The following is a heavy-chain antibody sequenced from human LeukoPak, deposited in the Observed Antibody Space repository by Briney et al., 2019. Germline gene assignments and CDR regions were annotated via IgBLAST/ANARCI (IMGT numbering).Heavy chain of an antibody. CDR3: ARNSGWYGIS. CDR2: IRSKPNNYAT. J-gene: IGHJ4*02. CDR1: GFTFSGSA. Sequence: GGSLRLSCAASGFTFSGSAIYWVRQASGKGLEWVGRIRSKPNNYATAYAASVKGRFTISRDESKNTAYLQMNSLRAEDTAVYYCARNSGWYGISWGQGTLVIVSS. D-gene: IGHD6-19*01. V-gene: IGHV3-73*01.